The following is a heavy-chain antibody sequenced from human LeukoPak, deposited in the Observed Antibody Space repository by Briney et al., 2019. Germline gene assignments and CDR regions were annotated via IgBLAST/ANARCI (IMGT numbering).Heavy chain of an antibody. V-gene: IGHV3-23*01. D-gene: IGHD3-22*01. CDR1: GFTFSSYA. CDR2: ISGSGGSA. J-gene: IGHJ3*02. CDR3: AKVDYYDGSGYYYDAFDI. Sequence: PGGSLRLSCAVSGFTFSSYAMSWVRQAPGKGLEWVSGISGSGGSACYADSVKGRFTISRDNSKNTLYLQVNSLRAEDTAVYYCAKVDYYDGSGYYYDAFDIWGQGAMVTVSS.